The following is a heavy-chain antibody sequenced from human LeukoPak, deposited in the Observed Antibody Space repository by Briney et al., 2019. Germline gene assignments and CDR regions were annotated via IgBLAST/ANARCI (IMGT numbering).Heavy chain of an antibody. D-gene: IGHD5-24*01. CDR1: GGSISSYY. J-gene: IGHJ4*02. CDR3: ARDSLGMATSN. CDR2: IYYSGST. Sequence: SETLSLICTVSGGSISSYYWSWIRQPPGKGLEWIGYIYYSGSTNYNPSLKSRVTISVDTSKNQFSLKLSSVTAADAAVYYCARDSLGMATSNWGQGTLVTVSS. V-gene: IGHV4-59*01.